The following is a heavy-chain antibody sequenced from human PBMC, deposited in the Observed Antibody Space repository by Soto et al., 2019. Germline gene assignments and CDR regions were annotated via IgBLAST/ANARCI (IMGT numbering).Heavy chain of an antibody. CDR1: GYTFTSYG. V-gene: IGHV1-18*01. CDR2: ISAYNGNT. J-gene: IGHJ6*01. CDR3: ARAPHDFYYGMDV. Sequence: ASVKVSCKASGYTFTSYGISWVRQAPGQGLEWMGWISAYNGNTNFAQNLQGRVTMTTDTSTSTAYMELRSLRSDDTAVFYCARAPHDFYYGMDVWGHGTTVPVTS.